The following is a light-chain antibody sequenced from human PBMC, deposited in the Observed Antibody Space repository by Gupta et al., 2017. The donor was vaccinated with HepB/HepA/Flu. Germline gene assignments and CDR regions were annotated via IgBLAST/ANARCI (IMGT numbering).Light chain of an antibody. Sequence: DIVMTQSPASLAVSLGERATFNCKSSQSVFYGSNNQSYLAWFQQKPGQPPQLVIFWASARESGVPDRFSGSGSGTDFTLTISSLQAEDVAVYYCQQYYSSPYTFGQGTKLEIK. CDR2: WAS. CDR3: QQYYSSPYT. V-gene: IGKV4-1*01. J-gene: IGKJ2*01. CDR1: QSVFYGSNNQSY.